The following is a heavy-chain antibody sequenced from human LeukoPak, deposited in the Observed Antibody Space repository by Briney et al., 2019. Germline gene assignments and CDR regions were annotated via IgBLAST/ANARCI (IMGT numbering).Heavy chain of an antibody. J-gene: IGHJ4*02. V-gene: IGHV3-21*01. Sequence: GSLRLSCAASGFTFSSYSMNWVRQAPGKGLEWVSSISSSSSYIYYADSVKGRFTISRDNAKNSLYLQMNSLRAEDTAVYYCARDDLYYYDSSGYYGVYWGQGTLVTVSS. CDR3: ARDDLYYYDSSGYYGVY. D-gene: IGHD3-22*01. CDR2: ISSSSSYI. CDR1: GFTFSSYS.